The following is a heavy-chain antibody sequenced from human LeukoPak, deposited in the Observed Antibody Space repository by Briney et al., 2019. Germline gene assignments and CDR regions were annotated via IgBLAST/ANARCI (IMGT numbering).Heavy chain of an antibody. V-gene: IGHV1-2*02. D-gene: IGHD5-24*01. CDR3: ARDRYGDGFAHLDY. Sequence: GASVNVSCKASGYTFTSYAIHWVRQAPGQGLEWMGWVTPSGGTKYPQKFQGRVAITWDTSITTAYMDLSRLTSDDTAVYYCARDRYGDGFAHLDYWGQGALVTVSS. CDR1: GYTFTSYA. J-gene: IGHJ4*02. CDR2: VTPSGGT.